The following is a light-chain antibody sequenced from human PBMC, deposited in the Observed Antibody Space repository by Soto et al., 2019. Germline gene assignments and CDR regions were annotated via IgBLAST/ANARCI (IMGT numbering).Light chain of an antibody. CDR3: SSFTSSSTVV. J-gene: IGLJ2*01. Sequence: QSALTQPASVFGSPGQSITISCTGTSSDVGIYKYVSWYQQHPGKAPNLMIYEVANRPSGVSNRFSGSKSGNTASLTISGLQAEDEADYYCSSFTSSSTVVFGGGTQLTVL. V-gene: IGLV2-14*01. CDR1: SSDVGIYKY. CDR2: EVA.